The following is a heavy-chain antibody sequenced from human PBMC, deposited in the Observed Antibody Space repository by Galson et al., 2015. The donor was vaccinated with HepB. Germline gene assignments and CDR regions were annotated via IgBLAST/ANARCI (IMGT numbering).Heavy chain of an antibody. V-gene: IGHV1-69*13. CDR3: ARYDSSSSIFSTSNYYYGMDV. CDR2: IIPIFGTA. D-gene: IGHD6-6*01. Sequence: SVKVSCKASGVTFSSYAISWVRQAPGQGLEWMGGIIPIFGTANYAQKFQGRVTITADESTSTAYIELSSLRSEDAAVYYCARYDSSSSIFSTSNYYYGMDVWCQGTRVTVSS. CDR1: GVTFSSYA. J-gene: IGHJ6*02.